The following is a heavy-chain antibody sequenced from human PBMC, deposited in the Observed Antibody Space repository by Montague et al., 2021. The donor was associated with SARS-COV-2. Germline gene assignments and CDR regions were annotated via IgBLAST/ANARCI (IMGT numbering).Heavy chain of an antibody. V-gene: IGHV4-39*01. CDR3: ARHLAISGPAAVSDY. CDR1: GDSISSGYFY. CDR2: INYSGIS. J-gene: IGHJ4*02. Sequence: SETLSLTCTVSGDSISSGYFYWSWIRQPPGQGLEWVGTINYSGISYYXXXLKSRVTISVDTSRNQFSLKLSSVTAADTAIYYCARHLAISGPAAVSDYWGQGTLVTVSS. D-gene: IGHD2-2*01.